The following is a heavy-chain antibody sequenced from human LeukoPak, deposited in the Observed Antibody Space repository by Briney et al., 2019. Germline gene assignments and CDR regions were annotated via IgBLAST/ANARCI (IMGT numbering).Heavy chain of an antibody. J-gene: IGHJ4*02. CDR3: AKVWVVYYDSSGFDY. CDR1: GFTFSSYG. CDR2: ISYGGSNK. D-gene: IGHD3-22*01. Sequence: GRSLRLSCAASGFTFSSYGMHWVRQAPGKGLEWVAVISYGGSNKYYADSVKGRFTISRDNSKNTLYLQMNSLRAEDTAVYYCAKVWVVYYDSSGFDYWGQGTLVTVSS. V-gene: IGHV3-30*18.